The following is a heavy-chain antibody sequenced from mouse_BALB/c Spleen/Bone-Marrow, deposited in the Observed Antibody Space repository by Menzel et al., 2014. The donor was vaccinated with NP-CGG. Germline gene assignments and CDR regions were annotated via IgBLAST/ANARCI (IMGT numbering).Heavy chain of an antibody. CDR1: GFTFTDYY. CDR3: ARDIGRLLFDY. J-gene: IGHJ2*01. D-gene: IGHD1-2*01. CDR2: IRNKANGYTT. V-gene: IGHV7-3*02. Sequence: EVKLMESGGGLVQPGGSLRLSCETSGFTFTDYYMNWVRQPPGKALEWLGFIRNKANGYTTEYSASVKGRFTISRDNSQSILYLQMNTLRAEDSATYCCARDIGRLLFDYWGQGTTLTVSS.